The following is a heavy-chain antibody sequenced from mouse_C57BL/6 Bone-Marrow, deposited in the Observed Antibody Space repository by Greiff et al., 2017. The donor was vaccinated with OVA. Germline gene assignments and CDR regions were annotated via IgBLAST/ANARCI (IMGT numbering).Heavy chain of an antibody. J-gene: IGHJ4*01. CDR3: ARRRLRGVVEDYAMDY. Sequence: EVKLKQSGPELVKPGASVKISCKASGYSFTGYYMHWVKQSHGNILDWIGYIYPYNGVSSYNQKFKGKATLTVDKSSSTAYMELRSLTSEDSAVYYCARRRLRGVVEDYAMDYWGQGTSVTVSS. CDR1: GYSFTGYY. V-gene: IGHV1-31*01. D-gene: IGHD1-1*01. CDR2: IYPYNGVS.